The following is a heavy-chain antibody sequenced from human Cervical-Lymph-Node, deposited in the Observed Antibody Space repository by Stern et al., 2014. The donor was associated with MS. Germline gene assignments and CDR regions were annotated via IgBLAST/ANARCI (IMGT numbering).Heavy chain of an antibody. CDR3: VAYASGDNINH. V-gene: IGHV3-33*03. D-gene: IGHD6-19*01. Sequence: EQLVESGGGVVQPGRSLRLSCAASGFTFSRNGMHWVRQAPGKGLEWVAVIWYDGSNDKYVDSVKGRFTISRDNSKNTLYLQMNSLRVEDTAVYYCVAYASGDNINHWGQGTLVTVSS. CDR2: IWYDGSND. CDR1: GFTFSRNG. J-gene: IGHJ5*02.